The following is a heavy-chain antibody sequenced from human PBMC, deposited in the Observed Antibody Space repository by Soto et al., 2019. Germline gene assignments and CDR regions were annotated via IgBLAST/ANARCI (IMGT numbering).Heavy chain of an antibody. D-gene: IGHD4-17*01. CDR2: ISTSGGST. J-gene: IGHJ2*01. V-gene: IGHV3-23*01. CDR1: GFSFSSYA. CDR3: AKSPTTVTTWGASQYYFDP. Sequence: EVRLLESGGGLVQPGGSLRLSCAPSGFSFSSYAMSWVRQPPGKGLEWVSFISTSGGSTDYADSVKGRFTISRDNSKNTLYLQMNSPRAEDTAGYNSAKSPTTVTTWGASQYYFDPGGRGTLVTVSS.